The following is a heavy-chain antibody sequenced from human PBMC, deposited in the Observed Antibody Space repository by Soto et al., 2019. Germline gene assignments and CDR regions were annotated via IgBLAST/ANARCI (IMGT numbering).Heavy chain of an antibody. V-gene: IGHV3-48*03. CDR2: ISSSGSTA. CDR1: GFTFSRFE. J-gene: IGHJ4*02. Sequence: HPXGSLLLSCAASGFTFSRFELHWVRQAPGKGLEWISYISSSGSTAYYASSVEGRFTISRDNANNSVYLPMDSLRAEDTALYYCTRAAWLPYLSFYWGQGALVTVSS. D-gene: IGHD5-18*01. CDR3: TRAAWLPYLSFY.